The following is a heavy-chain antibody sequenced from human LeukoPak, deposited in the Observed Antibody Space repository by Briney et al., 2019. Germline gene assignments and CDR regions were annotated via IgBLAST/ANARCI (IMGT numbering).Heavy chain of an antibody. V-gene: IGHV1-3*04. CDR2: INTGNGNT. CDR1: GYTFTSSA. D-gene: IGHD2-2*01. Sequence: ASVTVSCKTSGYTFTSSAMHWVRQAPGQRLEWMGWINTGNGNTKYSQKLQGRLTITRDTSASTAYMELSSLRSEDTAVYYCAPSGYCSSASCLRFDYWGQGTLVTVSS. J-gene: IGHJ4*02. CDR3: APSGYCSSASCLRFDY.